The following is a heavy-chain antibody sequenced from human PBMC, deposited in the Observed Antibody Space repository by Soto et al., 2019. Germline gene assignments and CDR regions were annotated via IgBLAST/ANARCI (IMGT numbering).Heavy chain of an antibody. V-gene: IGHV1-18*01. CDR3: ARESLIVVDPDAFYI. CDR2: ISAYNGNT. J-gene: IGHJ3*02. D-gene: IGHD2-2*01. Sequence: ASVKVSCKASGYTFTSYGISWVRQAPGQGLEWMGWISAYNGNTNYAQKLQGRVTMTTDTSTSTAYMELRSLRSDDTAVYYCARESLIVVDPDAFYIWGKGTMVTVAS. CDR1: GYTFTSYG.